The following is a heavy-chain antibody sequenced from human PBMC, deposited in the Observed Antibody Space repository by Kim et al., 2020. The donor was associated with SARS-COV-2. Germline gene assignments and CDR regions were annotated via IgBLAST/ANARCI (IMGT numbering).Heavy chain of an antibody. J-gene: IGHJ5*02. CDR3: ARGGTGNMGFDP. CDR2: TYYRSAWHT. CDR1: GDSVSSNSVA. V-gene: IGHV6-1*01. D-gene: IGHD1-1*01. Sequence: SQTLSLTSAISGDSVSSNSVAWTWIRQSPSRGLEWLGRTYYRSAWHTDYAQSVKSRLTINPDTSKNQFSRQLASVTPEDTALYYCARGGTGNMGFDPWGQGTLVTVSS.